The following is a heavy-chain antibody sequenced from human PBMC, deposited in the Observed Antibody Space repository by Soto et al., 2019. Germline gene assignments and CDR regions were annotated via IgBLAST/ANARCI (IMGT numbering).Heavy chain of an antibody. CDR3: ARVVPGAEAWFGP. J-gene: IGHJ5*02. D-gene: IGHD2-2*01. CDR2: ISLYSDDT. CDR1: GYTFSNYG. Sequence: QVQLVQSGGEVMRPGASVKVSCKTSGYTFSNYGITWVRQAPGQPLEWLGWISLYSDDTNYAQKFQGRVSMTTDTSTTTAYMELRSLRSDDTAVYYCARVVPGAEAWFGPWGQGTLVTVSS. V-gene: IGHV1-18*01.